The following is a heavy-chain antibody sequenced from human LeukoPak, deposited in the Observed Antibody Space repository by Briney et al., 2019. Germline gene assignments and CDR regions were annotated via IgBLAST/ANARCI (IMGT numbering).Heavy chain of an antibody. CDR2: IYTSGST. V-gene: IGHV4-61*02. Sequence: PSETLSLTCTVSGGSISSGSYYWSWIRQPAGKGLEWIGRIYTSGSTNYNPSLKSRVTISVDTSKNQFSLKLSSVTAADTAVYYCARRIPTGTVGYWGQGTLVTVSS. CDR3: ARRIPTGTVGY. CDR1: GGSISSGSYY. D-gene: IGHD1-1*01. J-gene: IGHJ4*02.